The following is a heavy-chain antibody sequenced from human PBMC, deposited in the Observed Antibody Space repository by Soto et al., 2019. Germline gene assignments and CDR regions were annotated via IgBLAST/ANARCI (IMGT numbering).Heavy chain of an antibody. CDR2: INPNSGGT. J-gene: IGHJ3*01. CDR1: GYTFTGYY. D-gene: IGHD7-27*01. V-gene: IGHV1-2*04. Sequence: ASVKVSCKASGYTFTGYYVHWVRQAAGQGLEWMGWINPNSGGTNYAQKFQGWVSMTEDTSTDTAYMELSSLRSEDTAVYYCATWPQGLTVLDFWGKGTWVPVS. CDR3: ATWPQGLTVLDF.